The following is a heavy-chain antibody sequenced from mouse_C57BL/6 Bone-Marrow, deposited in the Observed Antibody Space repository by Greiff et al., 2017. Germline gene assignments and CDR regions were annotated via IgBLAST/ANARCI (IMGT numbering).Heavy chain of an antibody. J-gene: IGHJ1*03. Sequence: QVQQQQSGAELVKPGASVKLSCKASGYTFTSYWMHWVKQRPGQGLEWIGMIHPNSGSTNYNEKFKSKATLTVDKSSSTAYMQLSSLTSEDSAVYYCARITTVVATNFDVWGTGTTVTVSS. CDR3: ARITTVVATNFDV. V-gene: IGHV1-64*01. D-gene: IGHD1-1*01. CDR1: GYTFTSYW. CDR2: IHPNSGST.